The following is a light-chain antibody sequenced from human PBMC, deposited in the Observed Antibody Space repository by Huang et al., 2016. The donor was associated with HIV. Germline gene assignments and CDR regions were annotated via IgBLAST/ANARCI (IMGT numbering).Light chain of an antibody. CDR2: GAS. V-gene: IGKV3-15*01. J-gene: IGKJ1*01. Sequence: EIVMSQSPATLSVSPGERATLSCRASQSVSSNLAWYQQKPGQAPRLLIYGASTRATGIPARFSGGGSGTEFTLPISSLQSEDFAVYYCQQYNNWPRTFGQGTKVEIK. CDR1: QSVSSN. CDR3: QQYNNWPRT.